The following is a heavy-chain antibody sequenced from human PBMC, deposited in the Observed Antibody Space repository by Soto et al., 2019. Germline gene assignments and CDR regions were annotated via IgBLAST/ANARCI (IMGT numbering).Heavy chain of an antibody. D-gene: IGHD2-15*01. CDR2: ISGSGGST. CDR3: AKSSGFQVATATCFDF. CDR1: GFTFSSYA. V-gene: IGHV3-23*01. Sequence: GGSLRLSCAASGFTFSSYAMTWVRQAPGKGLEWVSTISGSGGSTFYADSVKGRFTISRDNSKNTLYLQLNSLRADDTAVYYCAKSSGFQVATATCFDFWGQGTLVTVSS. J-gene: IGHJ4*02.